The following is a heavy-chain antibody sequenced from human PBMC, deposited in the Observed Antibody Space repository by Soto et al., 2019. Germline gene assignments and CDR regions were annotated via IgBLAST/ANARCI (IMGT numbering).Heavy chain of an antibody. CDR3: ARAELLGPHFPGDVVVPAATGMDV. Sequence: SETLSLTCAVSSGSISSSNWWSWVRQPPGKGLEWIGEIYHSGSTNYNPSLKSRVTISVDKSKNQFSLKLSSVTAADTAVYYCARAELLGPHFPGDVVVPAATGMDVWGKGTTVTVSS. CDR1: SGSISSSNW. D-gene: IGHD2-2*01. CDR2: IYHSGST. V-gene: IGHV4-4*02. J-gene: IGHJ6*03.